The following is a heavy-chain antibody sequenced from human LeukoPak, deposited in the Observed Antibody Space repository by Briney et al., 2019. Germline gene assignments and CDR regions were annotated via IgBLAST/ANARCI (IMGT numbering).Heavy chain of an antibody. J-gene: IGHJ4*02. V-gene: IGHV3-30*02. CDR3: AKSGIVVVPAAPTMDGY. Sequence: GRSLRLSCAASGFTFSSYGMHWVRQAPGKGLEWVAFIRYDGSNKYYADSVKGRFTISRDNSKNTLYLQMNSLRAEDTAVYYCAKSGIVVVPAAPTMDGYWGQGTLVTVSS. CDR1: GFTFSSYG. D-gene: IGHD2-2*01. CDR2: IRYDGSNK.